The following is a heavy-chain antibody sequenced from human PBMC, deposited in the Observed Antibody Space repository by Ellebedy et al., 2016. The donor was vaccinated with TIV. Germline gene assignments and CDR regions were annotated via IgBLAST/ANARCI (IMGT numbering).Heavy chain of an antibody. CDR3: ARGSGYCSSTSCSGETD. D-gene: IGHD2-2*01. CDR1: GFTFTSYW. V-gene: IGHV3-7*03. CDR2: INQTGREK. J-gene: IGHJ4*02. Sequence: GESLKISCEASGFTFTSYWMYWVRQAPGKGLEWVANINQTGREKNFVDSVKVRFSISRDNSKNTVYLQMNSLSADDTAVYYWARGSGYCSSTSCSGETDWGQGTPVTVSS.